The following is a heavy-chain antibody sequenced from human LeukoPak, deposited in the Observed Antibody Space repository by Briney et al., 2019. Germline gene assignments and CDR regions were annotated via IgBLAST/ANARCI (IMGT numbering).Heavy chain of an antibody. V-gene: IGHV3-23*01. CDR3: ARDPVVNCYDSSGYFGQ. CDR2: ISGSGGST. CDR1: GFTFSSYA. Sequence: GGSLRLSCAASGFTFSSYAMSWVRQAPGKGLEWVSAISGSGGSTYYADSVKGRFTISRDNSKNTLYLQMNRLRAEHTAVYCCARDPVVNCYDSSGYFGQWGEGPVVTVPS. J-gene: IGHJ4*02. D-gene: IGHD3-22*01.